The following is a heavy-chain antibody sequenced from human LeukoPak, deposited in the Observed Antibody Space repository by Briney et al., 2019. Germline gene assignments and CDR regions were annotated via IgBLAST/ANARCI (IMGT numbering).Heavy chain of an antibody. V-gene: IGHV3-48*04. Sequence: PGGSLRLSCAASGFTFSSFSMNWVRQAPGKGLEWVSYIRSSGSGTDYTGSVKGRFTISRDNAKNSLYLQMNSLRAEDTAVYYCARARGYSYAYVVSPFHFDYCGQGTLVTVSS. CDR1: GFTFSSFS. D-gene: IGHD5-18*01. CDR2: IRSSGSGT. J-gene: IGHJ4*02. CDR3: ARARGYSYAYVVSPFHFDY.